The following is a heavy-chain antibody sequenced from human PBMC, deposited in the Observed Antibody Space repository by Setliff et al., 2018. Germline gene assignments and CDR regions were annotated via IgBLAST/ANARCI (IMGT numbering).Heavy chain of an antibody. CDR3: AAGSSGWYLNY. V-gene: IGHV1-69*02. Sequence: SVKVSCKASGGTVSSYTISWVRQAPGQGLEWMGRIIPILGIANYAQKFQGRVTITADKSTSTAYMELSSLRSEDTAVYYCAAGSSGWYLNYWGQGTLVTVSS. J-gene: IGHJ4*02. CDR1: GGTVSSYT. D-gene: IGHD6-19*01. CDR2: IIPILGIA.